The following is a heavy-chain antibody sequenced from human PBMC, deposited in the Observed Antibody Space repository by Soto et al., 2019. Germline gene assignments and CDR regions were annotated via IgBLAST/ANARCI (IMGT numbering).Heavy chain of an antibody. CDR3: ARGASFYYYYGMDV. J-gene: IGHJ6*02. CDR1: GGSFSGYY. CDR2: INHSGST. Sequence: PSETLSLTCAVYGGSFSGYYWSWIRQPPGKGLGWIGEINHSGSTNYNPSLKSRVTISVDTSKNQFSLKLSSVTAADTAVYYCARGASFYYYYGMDVWGQGTTVTVSS. V-gene: IGHV4-34*01.